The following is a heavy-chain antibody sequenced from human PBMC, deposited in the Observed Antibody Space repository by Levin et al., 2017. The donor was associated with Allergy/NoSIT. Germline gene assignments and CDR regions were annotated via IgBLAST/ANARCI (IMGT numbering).Heavy chain of an antibody. D-gene: IGHD5-12*01. CDR2: ISYDGSNK. V-gene: IGHV3-30-3*01. CDR1: GFTFSSYA. CDR3: ARDPNSGYAPSQVKPRESFGWYFDL. Sequence: GGSLRLSCAASGFTFSSYAMHWVRQAPGKGLEWVAVISYDGSNKYYADSVKGRFTISRDNSKNTLYLQMNSLRAEDTAVYYCARDPNSGYAPSQVKPRESFGWYFDLWGRGTLVTVSS. J-gene: IGHJ2*01.